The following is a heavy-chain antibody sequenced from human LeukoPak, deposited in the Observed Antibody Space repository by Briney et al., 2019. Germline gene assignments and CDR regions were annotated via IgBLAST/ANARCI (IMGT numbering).Heavy chain of an antibody. J-gene: IGHJ4*02. CDR1: GASFSGYY. CDR2: INHSGNT. D-gene: IGHD3-10*01. CDR3: ARGPWFYGSGNYYNY. Sequence: SETLSLTCAVYGASFSGYYWSWIRQPPGKGLEWIGEINHSGNTNYSPSLKGRVTISVDTSKNQFSLKLSSVTAADTAVYYCARGPWFYGSGNYYNYWGQGTLVTVSS. V-gene: IGHV4-34*01.